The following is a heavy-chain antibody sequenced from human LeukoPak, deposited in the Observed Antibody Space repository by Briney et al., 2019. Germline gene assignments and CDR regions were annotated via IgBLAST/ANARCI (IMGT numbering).Heavy chain of an antibody. V-gene: IGHV1-18*04. Sequence: VASVKVSCKASGYTFTSYGISWVRQAPGQGLEWMGWISAYNGNKNYAQKLQGRVTITTDTSTSTAYMELRSLRSDDTAVYYCAREFRYYGDLHYWGQGTLVTVSA. D-gene: IGHD4-17*01. CDR2: ISAYNGNK. CDR1: GYTFTSYG. J-gene: IGHJ4*02. CDR3: AREFRYYGDLHY.